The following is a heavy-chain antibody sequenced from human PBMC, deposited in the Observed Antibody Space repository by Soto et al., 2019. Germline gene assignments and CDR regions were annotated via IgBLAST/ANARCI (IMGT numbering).Heavy chain of an antibody. CDR3: ARLIAAAENYYYYGMDV. D-gene: IGHD6-13*01. CDR2: IYPGDSDT. CDR1: GYSFPSYS. J-gene: IGHJ6*02. Sequence: GESLEISCKVSGYSFPSYSIGWVRQMPGEGLEWMGIIYPGDSDTRYSPSFQGQVTISADKSISTAYLQWSSLKASDTAMYYCARLIAAAENYYYYGMDVWGQGTTVTVS. V-gene: IGHV5-51*01.